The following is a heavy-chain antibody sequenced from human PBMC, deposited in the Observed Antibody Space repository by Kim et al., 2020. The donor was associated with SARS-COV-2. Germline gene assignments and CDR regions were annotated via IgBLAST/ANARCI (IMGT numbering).Heavy chain of an antibody. J-gene: IGHJ2*01. D-gene: IGHD4-17*01. Sequence: DSVKGRFTISRDNAKNTLYLQMNSLRAEDTAVYYCARDTTGDTSAFGFDLWGRGTLVTVSS. V-gene: IGHV3-74*01. CDR3: ARDTTGDTSAFGFDL.